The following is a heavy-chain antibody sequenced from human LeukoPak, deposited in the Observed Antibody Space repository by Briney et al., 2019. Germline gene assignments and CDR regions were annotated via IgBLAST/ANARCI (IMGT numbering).Heavy chain of an antibody. CDR1: GFTFSTYD. CDR2: ISSSGSYI. D-gene: IGHD4-23*01. J-gene: IGHJ6*02. Sequence: PGGSLRLSCAASGFTFSTYDMHWVRQAPGKGLEWVSSISSSGSYIYYADSVKGRFSISRDNAKNSLFLHMSSLRDGDTAVYYCARDTYGGNSYCHYGMDVWGQGTTVTVSS. V-gene: IGHV3-21*01. CDR3: ARDTYGGNSYCHYGMDV.